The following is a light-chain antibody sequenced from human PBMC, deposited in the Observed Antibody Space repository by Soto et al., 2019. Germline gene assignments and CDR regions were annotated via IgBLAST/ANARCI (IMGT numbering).Light chain of an antibody. Sequence: QPASVSGSPGQSITISCTGTISDVGGYNYVSWYQQHPGKAPKLMIYEVSNRPSGVSNRFSGYKSGNTASLTISGLQAEDEADYYCSSYASSSTLVFGTGTKVTVL. V-gene: IGLV2-14*01. CDR3: SSYASSSTLV. J-gene: IGLJ1*01. CDR2: EVS. CDR1: ISDVGGYNY.